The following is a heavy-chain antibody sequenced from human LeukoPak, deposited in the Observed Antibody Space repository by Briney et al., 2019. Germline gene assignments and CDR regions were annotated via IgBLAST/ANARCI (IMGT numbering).Heavy chain of an antibody. CDR1: GGTFSSYA. CDR2: IIPIFGTA. J-gene: IGHJ4*02. D-gene: IGHD6-25*01. V-gene: IGHV1-69*13. CDR3: ARSAATALLFDY. Sequence: GASVKVSCKASGGTFSSYAISWVRQAPGQGLEWMGGIIPIFGTANYAQKFQGRVTITADESTSTAYMELSSLRSEDTAVYYCARSAATALLFDYWGQGTLVTVSS.